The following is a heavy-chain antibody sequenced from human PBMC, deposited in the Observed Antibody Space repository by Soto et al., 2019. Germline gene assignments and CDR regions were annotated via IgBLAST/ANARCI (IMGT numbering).Heavy chain of an antibody. CDR2: ISGSGGST. CDR3: ITGSSSWYYFDY. CDR1: GFTFSSYA. J-gene: IGHJ4*02. Sequence: GGSLRLSCAASGFTFSSYAMSWVRQAPGKGLEWVSAISGSGGSTYYADSVKGRFTISRDNSKNTLYLQMNSLRAEDTAVYYCITGSSSWYYFDYWGQGTLVTVSS. D-gene: IGHD6-13*01. V-gene: IGHV3-23*01.